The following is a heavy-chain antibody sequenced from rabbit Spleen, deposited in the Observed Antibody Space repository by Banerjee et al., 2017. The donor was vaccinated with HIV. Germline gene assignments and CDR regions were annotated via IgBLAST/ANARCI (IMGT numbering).Heavy chain of an antibody. CDR3: ARNANGGWDL. CDR2: IDPLFGTT. CDR1: GFSFSSGFY. J-gene: IGHJ6*01. V-gene: IGHV1S40*01. D-gene: IGHD4-1*01. Sequence: QSLEESGGDLVKPEGSLTLTCTASGFSFSSGFYMSWVRQAPGKGLEWIGYIDPLFGTTYYASWVNGRFTISSDNAQSTVDLQMNSLTPADTATYFCARNANGGWDLWGQGTLVTVS.